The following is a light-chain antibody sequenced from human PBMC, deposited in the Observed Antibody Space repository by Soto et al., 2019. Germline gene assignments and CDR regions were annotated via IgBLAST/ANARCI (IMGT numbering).Light chain of an antibody. Sequence: EIVMAQSPATLSVSPVERATLSCSASQSVSSNLAWYQHKPGQGPRLLIYGASIRATGIPARFSGSGSGTEFTLTISSLQSEDFAIYYCQQYNNRPPWTFGQGTKVDIK. CDR1: QSVSSN. V-gene: IGKV3-15*01. J-gene: IGKJ1*01. CDR3: QQYNNRPPWT. CDR2: GAS.